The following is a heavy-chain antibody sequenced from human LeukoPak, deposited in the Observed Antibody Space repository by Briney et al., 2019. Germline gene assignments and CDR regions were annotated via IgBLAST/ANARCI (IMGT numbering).Heavy chain of an antibody. Sequence: PGGSLRLSCAASGFTFSSYGMHWVRQAPGKGLEWVAFIRYDGSNKYYADSVKGRFTISRDNSKNTLYLQMNSLRAEDTAVYYCAKSPFTYSSSWFDYWGQGTLVTVSS. V-gene: IGHV3-30*02. D-gene: IGHD6-13*01. CDR3: AKSPFTYSSSWFDY. CDR1: GFTFSSYG. CDR2: IRYDGSNK. J-gene: IGHJ4*02.